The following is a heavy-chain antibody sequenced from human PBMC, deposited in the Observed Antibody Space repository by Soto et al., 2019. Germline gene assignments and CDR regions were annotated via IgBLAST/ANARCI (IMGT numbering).Heavy chain of an antibody. CDR1: GGSISSGGYS. CDR3: AGYDSSGYYPRTFDY. D-gene: IGHD3-22*01. J-gene: IGHJ4*02. Sequence: SETLSLTCAVSGGSISSGGYSWSWIRQPPGKGLEWIGYIYYSGSTYYNPSLKSRVTISVDTSKNQFSLKLSSVTAADTAVYYCAGYDSSGYYPRTFDYWGRGTLVTVSS. V-gene: IGHV4-31*11. CDR2: IYYSGST.